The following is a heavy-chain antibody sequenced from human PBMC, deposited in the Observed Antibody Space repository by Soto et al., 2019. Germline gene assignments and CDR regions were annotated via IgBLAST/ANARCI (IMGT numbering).Heavy chain of an antibody. D-gene: IGHD2-15*01. V-gene: IGHV3-73*01. CDR2: IRSKANSYAT. CDR3: STIPGYCSGGSCPGVAFDI. Sequence: GGSLRLSCAASGFTFSGSAMHWVRQASGKGLEWVGRIRSKANSYATAYAASVKGRFTISRDDSKNTAYLQMNSLKTEDTAVYYCSTIPGYCSGGSCPGVAFDIWGQGTMVTVSS. J-gene: IGHJ3*02. CDR1: GFTFSGSA.